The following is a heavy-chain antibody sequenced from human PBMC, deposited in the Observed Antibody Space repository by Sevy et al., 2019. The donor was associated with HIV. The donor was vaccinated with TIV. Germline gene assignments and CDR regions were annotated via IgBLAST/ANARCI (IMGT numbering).Heavy chain of an antibody. J-gene: IGHJ4*02. D-gene: IGHD1-1*01. CDR1: GYTFSTYG. CDR2: VSPYNGNT. Sequence: GESLKISCKASGYTFSTYGISWVRQAPGQGLEWIGWVSPYNGNTNYIPKFQGRVTMYTDTSASTAYMELASLRSDDTAVYYCARDHWNNFDSWGQGTLVTVSS. CDR3: ARDHWNNFDS. V-gene: IGHV1-18*01.